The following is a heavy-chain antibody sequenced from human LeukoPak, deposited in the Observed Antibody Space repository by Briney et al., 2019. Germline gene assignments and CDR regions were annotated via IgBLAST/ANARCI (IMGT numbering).Heavy chain of an antibody. CDR2: TRNKANSYTT. CDR3: ARASGYCSSTSCYYYGMDV. CDR1: GFTFSDHY. D-gene: IGHD2-2*01. V-gene: IGHV3-72*01. Sequence: QPGGSLRLSCAASGFTFSDHYMDWVRQAPGKGLEWVGRTRNKANSYTTEYAASVKGRFTISRDDSKNSLYLQMNSLKTEDTAVYYCARASGYCSSTSCYYYGMDVWGQGTTVTVSS. J-gene: IGHJ6*02.